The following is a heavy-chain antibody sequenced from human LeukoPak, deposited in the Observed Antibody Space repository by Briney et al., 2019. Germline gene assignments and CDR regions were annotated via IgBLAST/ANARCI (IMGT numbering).Heavy chain of an antibody. CDR1: GFTFSSYS. CDR2: ISSTSSTI. CDR3: ARGQGAFDI. Sequence: GGSLRLSCSASGFTFSSYSMNWVRQAPGKGLEWVSYISSTSSTIHYADSVKGRFTISRDDAKDSLYLQMNSLRAADTAVYYCARGQGAFDIWGQGTMVTVSS. J-gene: IGHJ3*02. V-gene: IGHV3-48*04.